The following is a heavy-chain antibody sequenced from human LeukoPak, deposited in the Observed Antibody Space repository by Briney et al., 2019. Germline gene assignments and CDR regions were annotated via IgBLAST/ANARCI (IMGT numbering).Heavy chain of an antibody. CDR1: GGSFSGSY. D-gene: IGHD2-21*02. Sequence: SETLSLTCAVYGGSFSGSYWSWIRQPPGKGLEWIGEINHSGSTNYNPSLKSRVTISVDTSKNQFSLKLSSVTAADTAVYYCARVAYCGGDCPNYYYYGMDVWGQGTTVTVSS. CDR3: ARVAYCGGDCPNYYYYGMDV. CDR2: INHSGST. J-gene: IGHJ6*02. V-gene: IGHV4-34*01.